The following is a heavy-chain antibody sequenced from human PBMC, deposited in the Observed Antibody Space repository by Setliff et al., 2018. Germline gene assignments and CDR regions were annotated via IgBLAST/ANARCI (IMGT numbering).Heavy chain of an antibody. Sequence: ETLSLTCTVSGGSISSSSYYWGWIRQPPGKGLEWIGSIYYSGSTYYNPSLKSRVTISVDTSKNQFSLKLSSVTAADTAVYYCARSVVVIAYDAFGIWGQGTMVTVSS. J-gene: IGHJ3*02. CDR2: IYYSGST. CDR3: ARSVVVIAYDAFGI. V-gene: IGHV4-39*01. CDR1: GGSISSSSYY. D-gene: IGHD2-21*01.